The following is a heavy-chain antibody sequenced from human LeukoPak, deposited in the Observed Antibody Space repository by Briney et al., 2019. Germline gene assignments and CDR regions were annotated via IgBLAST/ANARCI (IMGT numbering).Heavy chain of an antibody. J-gene: IGHJ4*02. D-gene: IGHD6-13*01. CDR1: GDSISGFY. V-gene: IGHV4-59*01. Sequence: PSETLSLTCTVSGDSISGFYWSWIRQPPGKGLEWIGYIYYSGSTNYNPSLKSRVTISVDTSKNQFSLKLTSVTAADTAVYYCARGVVAAAGTVDYWGQGTLVTVSS. CDR3: ARGVVAAAGTVDY. CDR2: IYYSGST.